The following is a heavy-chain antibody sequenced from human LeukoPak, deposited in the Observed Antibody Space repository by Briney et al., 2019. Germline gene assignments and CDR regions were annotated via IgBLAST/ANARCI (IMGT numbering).Heavy chain of an antibody. Sequence: SETLSLTCTVSGGSISSSSYYWGWIRQPPGTGLECIGSIYYSGSTYYNPSLKSRVTISVDTSKNQFSLKLSSVTAADTAVYYCARGLAARRRGYFDYWGQGTLVTVSS. D-gene: IGHD6-6*01. CDR3: ARGLAARRRGYFDY. J-gene: IGHJ4*02. CDR1: GGSISSSSYY. CDR2: IYYSGST. V-gene: IGHV4-39*01.